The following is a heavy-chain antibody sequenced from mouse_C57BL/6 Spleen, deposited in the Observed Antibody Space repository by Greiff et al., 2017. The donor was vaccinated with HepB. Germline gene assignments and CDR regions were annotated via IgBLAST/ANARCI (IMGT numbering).Heavy chain of an antibody. CDR2: IHPNSGST. CDR1: GYTFTSYW. J-gene: IGHJ2*01. D-gene: IGHD2-3*01. Sequence: QVQLQQPGAELVKPGASVKLSCKASGYTFTSYWMHWVKQRPGQGLEWIGMIHPNSGSTNYNEKFKSKATLTVDKSSSTAYMQLSSLTSEDSAVYYCARSGGYSYYFDYWGQGTTLTVSS. V-gene: IGHV1-64*01. CDR3: ARSGGYSYYFDY.